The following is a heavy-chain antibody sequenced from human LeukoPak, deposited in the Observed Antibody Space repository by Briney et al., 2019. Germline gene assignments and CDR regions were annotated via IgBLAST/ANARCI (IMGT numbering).Heavy chain of an antibody. CDR2: IYPGDSDT. J-gene: IGHJ1*01. CDR3: ARQGRSSPRAGSEYFQH. Sequence: GESLQISCKGSGYSFTSYWIGWVRQMPGKGLEWMGIIYPGDSDTRYSPSFQGQVTISADKSISTAYLQWSSLKASDTAMYYCARQGRSSPRAGSEYFQHWGQGTLVTVSS. D-gene: IGHD6-13*01. V-gene: IGHV5-51*01. CDR1: GYSFTSYW.